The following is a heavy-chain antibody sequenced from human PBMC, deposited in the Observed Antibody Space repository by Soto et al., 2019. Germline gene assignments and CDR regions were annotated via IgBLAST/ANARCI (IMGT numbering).Heavy chain of an antibody. CDR3: ARDPTNDYGDDTFDY. V-gene: IGHV1-69*06. CDR2: IIPSYDRT. Sequence: QVLLLQSGSEVKKAASSVKVSCKDSGDAFKSYAIHWVRQAPGQGLEYMGRIIPSYDRTKYAQKFQGRLTLTTDMYTSTVYMELSCLRSEDTAVYYCARDPTNDYGDDTFDYWGQGTKVIVSS. D-gene: IGHD4-17*01. J-gene: IGHJ4*02. CDR1: GDAFKSYA.